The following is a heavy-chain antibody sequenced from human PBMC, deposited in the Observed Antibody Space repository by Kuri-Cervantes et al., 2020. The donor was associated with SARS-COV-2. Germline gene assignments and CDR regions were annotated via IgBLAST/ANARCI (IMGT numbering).Heavy chain of an antibody. V-gene: IGHV3-30*19. CDR1: GFTFSSYA. J-gene: IGHJ3*02. CDR3: ARDFNRYSSSWGAFDI. Sequence: RGSLRLSCAASGFTFSSYAMHWVRQAPGKGLEWVAVISYDGSNKYYADSVKGRFTISRDNSKNTLYLQMNSLRAEDTAVYYCARDFNRYSSSWGAFDIWGQGTMVTVSS. CDR2: ISYDGSNK. D-gene: IGHD6-13*01.